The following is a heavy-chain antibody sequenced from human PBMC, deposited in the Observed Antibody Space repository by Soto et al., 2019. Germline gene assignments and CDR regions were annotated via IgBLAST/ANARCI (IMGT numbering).Heavy chain of an antibody. CDR1: GGSISSYY. CDR3: ARDLSSTSWTPYGMDV. Sequence: SETLSLTCTVSGGSISSYYWSWIRQPPGKGLEWIGYIYYSGSTNYNPSLKSRVTISVDTSKNQFSLKLSSVTAADTAVYYCARDLSSTSWTPYGMDVWGQGTTVTVSS. J-gene: IGHJ6*02. V-gene: IGHV4-59*01. D-gene: IGHD2-2*01. CDR2: IYYSGST.